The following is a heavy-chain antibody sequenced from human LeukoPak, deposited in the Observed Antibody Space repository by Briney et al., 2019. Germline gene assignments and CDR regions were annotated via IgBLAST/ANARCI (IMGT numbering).Heavy chain of an antibody. Sequence: SETLSLTCTVSGGSISSSSYYWGWIRQPPGKGLEWIGSIHYSGSTNYNPSLKSRVTISVDTSKNQFSLKLSSVTAADTAVYYCARAAWGRRTDYWGQGTLVTVSS. V-gene: IGHV4-39*07. CDR1: GGSISSSSYY. CDR3: ARAAWGRRTDY. CDR2: IHYSGST. J-gene: IGHJ4*02. D-gene: IGHD7-27*01.